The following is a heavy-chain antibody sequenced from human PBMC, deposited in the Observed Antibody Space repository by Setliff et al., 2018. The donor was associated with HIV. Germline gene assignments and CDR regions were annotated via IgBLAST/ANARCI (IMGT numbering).Heavy chain of an antibody. CDR3: ARYRYYYDSSGYGRWFDP. V-gene: IGHV4-39*01. J-gene: IGHJ5*02. D-gene: IGHD3-22*01. CDR1: GGSISSTSYY. Sequence: SETLSLTCTVSGGSISSTSYYWGWIRQPPGTGLEWIGSISSSGNIYYNPSLKSRVTTSVDTPKNQFSLKLNSVTAADTAVYYCARYRYYYDSSGYGRWFDPWGQGTLVTVSS. CDR2: ISSSGNI.